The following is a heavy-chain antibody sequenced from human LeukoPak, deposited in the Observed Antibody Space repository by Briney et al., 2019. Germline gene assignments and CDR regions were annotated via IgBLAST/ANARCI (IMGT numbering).Heavy chain of an antibody. CDR3: ATSYDVKTAPYDL. J-gene: IGHJ5*02. V-gene: IGHV4-4*09. Sequence: SETLSLTCTVSGGSISSYCWSWVRQSPGKGLEWIGYIFPSGRTDYNPSLKSRVTMSIDRSKSQVSLELRFLTAADTAVYYCATSYDVKTAPYDLWGQGTLVIVAS. CDR1: GGSISSYC. CDR2: IFPSGRT. D-gene: IGHD3-16*01.